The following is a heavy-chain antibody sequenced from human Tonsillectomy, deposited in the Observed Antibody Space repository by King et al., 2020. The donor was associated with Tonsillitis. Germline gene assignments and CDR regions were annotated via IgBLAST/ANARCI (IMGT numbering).Heavy chain of an antibody. D-gene: IGHD4-17*01. V-gene: IGHV1-8*01. J-gene: IGHJ4*02. Sequence: VQLVQSGAEVKKPGASVKVSCKASGYTFSSYDINWVRQATGQGLEWMGWMNPNSGNTGYAQEFQGRVTMTRNTSISTAYMELSSLRSEDTAVYYCARGHYDYCDYAVDYWGQGTLVTVSS. CDR2: MNPNSGNT. CDR3: ARGHYDYCDYAVDY. CDR1: GYTFSSYD.